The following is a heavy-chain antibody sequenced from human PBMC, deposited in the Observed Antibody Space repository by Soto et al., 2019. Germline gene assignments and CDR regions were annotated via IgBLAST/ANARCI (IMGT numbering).Heavy chain of an antibody. CDR1: GGSISSSSYY. D-gene: IGHD3-10*01. V-gene: IGHV4-39*01. Sequence: SETLSLTCTVSGGSISSSSYYWGWIRQPPGKGLEWIGSIYYSGSTYYNPSLKSRVTISVDTSKNQFSLKLSSVTAADTAVYYCAPLWFGELEAYYYGMDVWGQGTTVTVS. CDR2: IYYSGST. J-gene: IGHJ6*02. CDR3: APLWFGELEAYYYGMDV.